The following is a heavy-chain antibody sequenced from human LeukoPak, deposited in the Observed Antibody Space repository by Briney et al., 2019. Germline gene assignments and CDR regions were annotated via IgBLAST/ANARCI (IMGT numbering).Heavy chain of an antibody. V-gene: IGHV3-33*01. CDR3: GRVELVVGYYYGMDV. Sequence: GRSLRLSCAASGFTFSSYGMHWVRQAPGKGLEWVAVIWYDGSNKYYADSVKGRFTISRDNSKNTLYLQMNSLRAEDTAVYCCGRVELVVGYYYGMDVWGQGTTVTVSS. D-gene: IGHD6-13*01. CDR2: IWYDGSNK. J-gene: IGHJ6*02. CDR1: GFTFSSYG.